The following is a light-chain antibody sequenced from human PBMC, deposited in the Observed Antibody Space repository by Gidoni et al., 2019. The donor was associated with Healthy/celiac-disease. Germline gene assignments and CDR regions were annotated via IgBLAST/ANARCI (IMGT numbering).Light chain of an antibody. CDR1: QGISSY. CDR2: AAS. CDR3: QQLNSYPPFT. Sequence: DIQLTQSPSFLSASVGDRVTITCRASQGISSYLAWYQQKPGKAPKLLIYAASTLQSRVPSRFSGSGSGTEFTLTISSLQPEDFATYYCQQLNSYPPFTFGPGTKVDIK. J-gene: IGKJ3*01. V-gene: IGKV1-9*01.